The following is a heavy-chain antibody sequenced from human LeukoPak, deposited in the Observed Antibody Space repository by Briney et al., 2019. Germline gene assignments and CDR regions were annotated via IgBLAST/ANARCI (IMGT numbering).Heavy chain of an antibody. CDR3: ARIPLYSSRNNWFDP. CDR1: GGSFSGYY. J-gene: IGHJ5*02. V-gene: IGHV4-34*01. CDR2: INHSGST. Sequence: KPSETLSLTCAVYGGSFSGYYWSWIRQPPGKGLEWIGEINHSGSTNYNPSLKSRVTISVDTSKNQFSLKLSSVTAADTAVYYCARIPLYSSRNNWFDPWGQGTLVTVSS. D-gene: IGHD6-13*01.